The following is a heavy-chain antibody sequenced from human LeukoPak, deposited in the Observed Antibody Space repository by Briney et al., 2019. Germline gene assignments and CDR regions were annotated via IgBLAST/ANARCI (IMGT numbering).Heavy chain of an antibody. CDR3: ARAGRDGYNYHY. D-gene: IGHD5-24*01. V-gene: IGHV1-69*04. CDR2: IIPILGIA. J-gene: IGHJ4*02. Sequence: SVKVSCKASGGTFSSYAISWVRQAPGQGLEWMGRIIPILGIANYAQKFQGRVTITADKSTSTAYMELSSLRPEDTAVYYCARAGRDGYNYHYWGQGTLVTVSS. CDR1: GGTFSSYA.